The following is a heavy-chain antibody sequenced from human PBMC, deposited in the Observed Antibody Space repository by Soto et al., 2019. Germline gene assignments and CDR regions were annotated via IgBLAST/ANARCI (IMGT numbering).Heavy chain of an antibody. CDR1: GFSFSNAW. CDR2: ISDGGTTI. V-gene: IGHV3-74*01. J-gene: IGHJ4*02. Sequence: GGSLRLSCAASGFSFSNAWMHWVRQVPGEGLEWVATISDGGTTINTADSVKGRFTVSRDDAKNTVYLQMNSLRAGDTALHYCTSVLDLDYWGQGTLVTVSS. D-gene: IGHD2-8*02. CDR3: TSVLDLDY.